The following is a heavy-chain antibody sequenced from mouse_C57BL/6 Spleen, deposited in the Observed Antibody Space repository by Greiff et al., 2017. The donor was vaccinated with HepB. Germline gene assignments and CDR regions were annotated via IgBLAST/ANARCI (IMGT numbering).Heavy chain of an antibody. J-gene: IGHJ3*01. CDR2: INPGSGGT. Sequence: QVQLKESGAELVRPGTSVKVSCKASGYAFTNYLIEWVKQRPGQGLEWIGVINPGSGGTNYNEKFKGKATLTADKSSSTAYMQLSSLTSEDSAVYFCARDYGSSYPAWFAYWGQGTLVTVSA. CDR1: GYAFTNYL. D-gene: IGHD1-1*01. CDR3: ARDYGSSYPAWFAY. V-gene: IGHV1-54*01.